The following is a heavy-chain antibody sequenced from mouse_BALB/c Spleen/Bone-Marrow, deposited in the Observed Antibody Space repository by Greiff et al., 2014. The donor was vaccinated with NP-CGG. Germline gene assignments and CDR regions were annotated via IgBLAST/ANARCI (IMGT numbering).Heavy chain of an antibody. V-gene: IGHV14-3*02. J-gene: IGHJ3*01. Sequence: EVQGVESGAELVKPGASVKLSCTASGFNIKDTYMHWVKQRPEQGLEWIGRIDPANGNTKXDPXFQXKATIXADTSANTAYLQLSSLTSEDTAVYYCANYYYGSSLFAYWGQGTLVTVSA. CDR1: GFNIKDTY. CDR3: ANYYYGSSLFAY. D-gene: IGHD1-1*01. CDR2: IDPANGNT.